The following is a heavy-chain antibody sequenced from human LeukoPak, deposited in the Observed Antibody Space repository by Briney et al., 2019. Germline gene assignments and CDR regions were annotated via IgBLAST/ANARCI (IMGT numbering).Heavy chain of an antibody. J-gene: IGHJ4*02. CDR1: GFTFSSYA. V-gene: IGHV3-23*01. CDR3: ARDPGYYYDSSGYYDY. Sequence: GGSLRLSCAASGFTFSSYAMNWVRQAPGKGLEWVSVISGSGGSTYYADSVKGRFTISRDNAKNSLYLQMNSLRAEDTAVYYCARDPGYYYDSSGYYDYWGQGTLVTVSS. D-gene: IGHD3-22*01. CDR2: ISGSGGST.